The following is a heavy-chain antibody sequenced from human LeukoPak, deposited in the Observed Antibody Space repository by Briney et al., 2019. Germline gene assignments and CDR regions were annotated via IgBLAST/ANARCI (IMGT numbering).Heavy chain of an antibody. Sequence: GESLKISCKGSGYSFTSYWIGWVRQMPGRGLEWLGIIYPGDSDTRYSPSFQGQVTISADKSISTAYLQWSSLKASDTAVYYCARVYYSRSYDYWYFDLWGRGTLVTVSS. J-gene: IGHJ2*01. V-gene: IGHV5-51*01. CDR1: GYSFTSYW. CDR3: ARVYYSRSYDYWYFDL. D-gene: IGHD6-13*01. CDR2: IYPGDSDT.